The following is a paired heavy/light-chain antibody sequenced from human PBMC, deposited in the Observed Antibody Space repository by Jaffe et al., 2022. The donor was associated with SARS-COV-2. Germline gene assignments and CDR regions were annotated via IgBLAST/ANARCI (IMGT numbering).Heavy chain of an antibody. CDR1: GFNFGTYV. J-gene: IGHJ4*02. CDR3: AKYRNDGGSHYAIFDY. Sequence: EVQLLESGGDLVQPGGSLRLSCAASGFNFGTYVMSWVRQAPGKGLEWVSSIATSGDDTFYAGSVKGRFTISRDNSRSTLYLQMNSLIVDDTAIYYCAKYRNDGGSHYAIFDYWGRGTLVTVSS. V-gene: IGHV3-23*01. CDR2: IATSGDDT. D-gene: IGHD2-15*01.
Light chain of an antibody. V-gene: IGKV4-1*01. J-gene: IGKJ4*01. CDR3: QQHYNSPLT. CDR2: WAS. Sequence: DIVMTQSPDSLAVSLGERATINCKSSQSVLKSPNKKNYLIWYQQKAGQPPKVLIYWASTRESGVPDRFSGSGSGTDFTLTISSLQAEDVAVYYCQQHYNSPLTFGGGTKVEIK. CDR1: QSVLKSPNKKNY.